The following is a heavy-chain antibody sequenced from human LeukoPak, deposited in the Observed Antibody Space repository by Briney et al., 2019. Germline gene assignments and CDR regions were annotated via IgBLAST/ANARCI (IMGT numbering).Heavy chain of an antibody. V-gene: IGHV1-2*02. Sequence: GASVKVSCKAPGYTFTSYGISWVRQAPGQGLEWMGWINPNSGGTNYAQKFQGRVTMTRDTSISTAYMELSRLRSDDTAVYYCARVRVLARPSDYYYYYMDVWGKGTTVTISS. CDR1: GYTFTSYG. D-gene: IGHD2-8*02. J-gene: IGHJ6*03. CDR3: ARVRVLARPSDYYYYYMDV. CDR2: INPNSGGT.